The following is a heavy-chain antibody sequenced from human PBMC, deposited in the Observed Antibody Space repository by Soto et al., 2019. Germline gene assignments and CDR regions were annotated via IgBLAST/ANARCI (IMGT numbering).Heavy chain of an antibody. Sequence: PSETLSLTCAVYGGSFSGYYWSWIRQPPGKGLEWIGEINHSGSTNYNPSLKSRVTISVDTSKNQFSLKLSSVTAADTAVYYCATTSSLGGPDDYWGQGTLVTVSS. CDR2: INHSGST. CDR3: ATTSSLGGPDDY. D-gene: IGHD3-10*01. J-gene: IGHJ4*02. CDR1: GGSFSGYY. V-gene: IGHV4-34*01.